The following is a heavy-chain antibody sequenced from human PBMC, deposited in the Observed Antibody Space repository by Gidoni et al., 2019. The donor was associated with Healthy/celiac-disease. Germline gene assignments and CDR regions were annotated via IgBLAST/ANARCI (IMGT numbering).Heavy chain of an antibody. J-gene: IGHJ3*02. CDR2: ISGSGGST. D-gene: IGHD6-19*01. CDR1: GFTFSSYA. V-gene: IGHV3-23*01. Sequence: EVQLLESGGGLVQPGGSLRLSCAAPGFTFSSYAMSWVRQAPGKGLEWVSAISGSGGSTYYADSVKGRFTISRDNSKNTLYLQMNSLRAEDTAVYYCAKDQGEQWLVDDAFDIWGQGTMVTVSS. CDR3: AKDQGEQWLVDDAFDI.